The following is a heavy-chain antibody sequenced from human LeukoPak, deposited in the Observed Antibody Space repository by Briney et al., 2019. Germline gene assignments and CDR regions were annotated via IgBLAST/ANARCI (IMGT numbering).Heavy chain of an antibody. CDR1: GYTFTGYY. CDR2: IKSNSGDT. D-gene: IGHD6-19*01. J-gene: IGHJ4*02. V-gene: IGHV1-2*02. CDR3: ARVISVAGTNFAALGH. Sequence: ASVKVSCKTSGYTFTGYYLHWVRQAPGQGLEWMGWIKSNSGDTSYAQKCQGRVTMTRDTSISTAYMELSTLRSDDTAVYFCARVISVAGTNFAALGHWGQGTLVTVSS.